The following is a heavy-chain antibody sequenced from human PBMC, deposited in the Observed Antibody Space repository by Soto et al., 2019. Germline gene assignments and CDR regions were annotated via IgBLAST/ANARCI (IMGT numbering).Heavy chain of an antibody. CDR3: ARAAKYYYGSGSPYYYGMDV. V-gene: IGHV1-18*04. D-gene: IGHD3-10*01. CDR1: GYTFTSYG. Sequence: QVQLVQSGAEVKKPGASVKVSCKASGYTFTSYGVSWVRQAPGRGLEWMGWISGYNGNTNYAQKFQGRVTMTTDTSTSTAYMALRSLRSPDTAVYYCARAAKYYYGSGSPYYYGMDVWGQGITVTVSS. CDR2: ISGYNGNT. J-gene: IGHJ6*02.